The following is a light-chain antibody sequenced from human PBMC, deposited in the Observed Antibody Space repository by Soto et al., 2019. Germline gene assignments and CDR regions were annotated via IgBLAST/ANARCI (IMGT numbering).Light chain of an antibody. CDR1: SNDVGYYNY. J-gene: IGLJ2*01. V-gene: IGLV2-14*01. Sequence: QAVVSQPASVSGSPGQSITISCTGTSNDVGYYNYVSWYQHHPGKAPKLMLYEVTVRPSGVSNRFSGSKSGSTASLTISGLQAEDEADYYCTSSSSTVVVFGGGTKLTVL. CDR3: TSSSSTVVV. CDR2: EVT.